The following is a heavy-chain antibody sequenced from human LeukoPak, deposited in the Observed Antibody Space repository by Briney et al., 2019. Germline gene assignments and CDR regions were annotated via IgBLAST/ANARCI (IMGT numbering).Heavy chain of an antibody. Sequence: ASVKVSCKVSGYTLTELSMHWVRQAPGKGLEWMGGFDPEDGETIYAQKFQGRVTMTEDTSTDTAYMELSSLRSEDTAVYCCATARMVRGVISWFDPWGQGTLVTVSS. J-gene: IGHJ5*02. CDR3: ATARMVRGVISWFDP. D-gene: IGHD3-10*01. CDR1: GYTLTELS. V-gene: IGHV1-24*01. CDR2: FDPEDGET.